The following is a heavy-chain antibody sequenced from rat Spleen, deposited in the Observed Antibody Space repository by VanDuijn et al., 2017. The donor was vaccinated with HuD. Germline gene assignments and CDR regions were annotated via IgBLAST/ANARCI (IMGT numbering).Heavy chain of an antibody. CDR1: GFSLTSYN. D-gene: IGHD1-12*02. J-gene: IGHJ4*01. V-gene: IGHV2-30*01. CDR3: ARGNGSYYPYVMDV. CDR2: IWTGGST. Sequence: QVQLKESGPGLVQPSQTLSLTCSVSGFSLTSYNVHWVRQPTGKGLEWMGVIWTGGSTDYNSALKSRLTINRDTSKSQVFLKMNSLQPEDIATYYCARGNGSYYPYVMDVWGQGAPVTVSS.